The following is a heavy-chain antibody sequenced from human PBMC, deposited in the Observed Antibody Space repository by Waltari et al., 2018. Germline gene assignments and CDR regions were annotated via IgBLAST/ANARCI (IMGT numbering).Heavy chain of an antibody. J-gene: IGHJ6*03. CDR2: ISSTSSTI. Sequence: EVQLVESGGGLVQPGGSLRLSCIVAGFPFSSDSMFWVRQAPGKGLGWVSFISSTSSTIYYADSVKGRFTISRDNAKNSLYLQMNSLRDEDTAVYYCARAQYNYMDVWGKGTTVTVSS. CDR3: ARAQYNYMDV. CDR1: GFPFSSDS. V-gene: IGHV3-48*02.